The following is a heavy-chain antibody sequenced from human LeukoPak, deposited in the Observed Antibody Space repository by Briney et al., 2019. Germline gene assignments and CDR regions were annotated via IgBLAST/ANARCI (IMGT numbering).Heavy chain of an antibody. J-gene: IGHJ4*02. CDR1: EYTFTGYY. Sequence: ASVKVSCKASEYTFTGYYMHWVRQAPGQGLEWMGWINPNSGGTNYAQKFQGRVTMTRDTSISTAYMELSRLRSDDTAVYYCARELSNYDYVWGSYRYSYYFDYWGQGTLVTVSS. V-gene: IGHV1-2*02. CDR3: ARELSNYDYVWGSYRYSYYFDY. CDR2: INPNSGGT. D-gene: IGHD3-16*02.